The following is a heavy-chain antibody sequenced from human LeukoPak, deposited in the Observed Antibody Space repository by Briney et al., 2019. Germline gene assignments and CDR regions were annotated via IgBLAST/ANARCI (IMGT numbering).Heavy chain of an antibody. CDR3: ASALFSSVYFDY. Sequence: SETLSLTCTVSGGSISSYYWSWIRQPPGKGLEWIGYIHYSGSTNYNPSLKSRVTISVDTSKKQFSLKLSSVTAADTAVYYCASALFSSVYFDYWGQGTLVTVSS. J-gene: IGHJ4*02. CDR1: GGSISSYY. D-gene: IGHD2-21*01. V-gene: IGHV4-59*12. CDR2: IHYSGST.